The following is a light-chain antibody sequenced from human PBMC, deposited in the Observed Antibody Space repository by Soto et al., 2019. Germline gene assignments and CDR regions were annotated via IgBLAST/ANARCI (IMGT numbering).Light chain of an antibody. CDR2: ATS. Sequence: EIVMTQSPATLSVSPGERATLSCRASQSVSSSLAWNQQNRGQPPRLLIYATSTMATGIPARVSGSGSGTEFTLTISGLQSEDFAVYYCQQYVSWPYTFGQGTKLEI. V-gene: IGKV3-15*01. J-gene: IGKJ2*01. CDR3: QQYVSWPYT. CDR1: QSVSSS.